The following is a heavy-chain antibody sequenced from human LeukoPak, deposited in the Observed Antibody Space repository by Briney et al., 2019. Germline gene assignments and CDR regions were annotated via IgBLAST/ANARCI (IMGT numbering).Heavy chain of an antibody. J-gene: IGHJ2*01. CDR2: IYYSGST. CDR3: ARVGIAARPSWYFDL. D-gene: IGHD6-6*01. CDR1: GGSISSYY. V-gene: IGHV4-59*08. Sequence: ASETLSLTCTVSGGSISSYYWSWIRQPPGKGLEWIGYIYYSGSTNYNPSLKSRVTISVDTSKNQFSLKLSSVTAADTAVYYCARVGIAARPSWYFDLWGRGTLVTVSS.